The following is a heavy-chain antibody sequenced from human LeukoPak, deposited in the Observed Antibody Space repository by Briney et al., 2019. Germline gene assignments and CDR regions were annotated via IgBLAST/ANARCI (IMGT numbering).Heavy chain of an antibody. Sequence: PSEALSLTCTVSGGSIGSGNYYWSWIRQPPGKGLEWMGYIYYSGSTYYNPSLKSRVTISVDTSKNQFSLKLSSVTAADTAVYYCARDLRWGWGYFDYWGQGTLVTVSS. D-gene: IGHD3-16*01. V-gene: IGHV4-31*03. CDR2: IYYSGST. J-gene: IGHJ4*02. CDR1: GGSIGSGNYY. CDR3: ARDLRWGWGYFDY.